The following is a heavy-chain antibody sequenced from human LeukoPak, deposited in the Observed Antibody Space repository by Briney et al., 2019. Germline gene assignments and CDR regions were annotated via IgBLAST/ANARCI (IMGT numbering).Heavy chain of an antibody. CDR2: ISGSGGST. Sequence: GGSLRLSCAASGFTFSSYAMSWVRQAPGKGLEWVSAISGSGGSTYYADSVKDRFTISRHNSKNTLYLQRNSLRAEDTAVYYCAKDRQRWLQWYFDYWGQGTLVTVSS. D-gene: IGHD5-24*01. CDR3: AKDRQRWLQWYFDY. CDR1: GFTFSSYA. J-gene: IGHJ4*02. V-gene: IGHV3-23*01.